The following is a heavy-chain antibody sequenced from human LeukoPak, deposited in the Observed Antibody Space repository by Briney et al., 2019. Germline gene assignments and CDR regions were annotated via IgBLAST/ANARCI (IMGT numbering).Heavy chain of an antibody. J-gene: IGHJ3*02. CDR1: DYSIRSGYY. V-gene: IGHV4-38-2*01. CDR2: LYHSGSA. CDR3: ARQNIVVVVAATPGAFDI. D-gene: IGHD2-15*01. Sequence: SETLSLTCDVSDYSIRSGYYWGWIRQPPGKGLEWIGSLYHSGSAYYSPSLKSRVTISLDTSNNELSLRLSSVTAADTAIYYCARQNIVVVVAATPGAFDIWGQGTLVTVSS.